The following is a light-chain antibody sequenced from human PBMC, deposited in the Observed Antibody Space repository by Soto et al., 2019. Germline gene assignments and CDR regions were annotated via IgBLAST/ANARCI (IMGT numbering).Light chain of an antibody. V-gene: IGLV2-23*02. Sequence: QSVLTQPASVSGSPGQSITISCTRTSSDVGSYNLVSWYQQHPGKAPKLMIYEVSKRPSGVSNRFSGSKSGNTASLTISGLRAEDEADYYCCSYPGSSTFYVFEIGTKVPVL. CDR2: EVS. CDR3: CSYPGSSTFYV. CDR1: SSDVGSYNL. J-gene: IGLJ1*01.